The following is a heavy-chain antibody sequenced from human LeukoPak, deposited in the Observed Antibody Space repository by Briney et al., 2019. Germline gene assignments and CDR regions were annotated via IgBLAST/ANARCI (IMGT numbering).Heavy chain of an antibody. CDR1: GYTFTSYD. CDR3: AARPYCTTATCPKTNWFDP. Sequence: ASVKVSCKASGYTFTSYDINWVRQATGQGLEWMGWMNPNSGNTGYAQKFQGRVTMTRNTSISTAYMELSSLRSDDTAVCYCAARPYCTTATCPKTNWFDPWGQGTLVTVSS. J-gene: IGHJ5*02. D-gene: IGHD2-8*01. CDR2: MNPNSGNT. V-gene: IGHV1-8*01.